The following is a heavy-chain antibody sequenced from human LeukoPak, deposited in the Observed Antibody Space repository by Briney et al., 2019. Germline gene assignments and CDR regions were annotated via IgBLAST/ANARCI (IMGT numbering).Heavy chain of an antibody. CDR1: GFTFHTYG. CDR3: AKGPTVTRSGWFDP. Sequence: GGSLRLSCAASGFTFHTYGLTWVRQAPGKGLEWVSGISASGHSTYYADSVKGRFTISRDNSKNTLYLQMNSLRAEDTALYYCAKGPTVTRSGWFDPWGQGTLVTVSS. D-gene: IGHD4-17*01. CDR2: ISASGHST. V-gene: IGHV3-23*01. J-gene: IGHJ5*02.